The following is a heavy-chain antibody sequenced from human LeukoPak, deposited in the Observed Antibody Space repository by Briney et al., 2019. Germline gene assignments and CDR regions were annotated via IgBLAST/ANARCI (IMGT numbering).Heavy chain of an antibody. CDR2: INTDGSST. D-gene: IGHD2-15*01. J-gene: IGHJ4*02. V-gene: IGHV3-74*01. CDR1: GFTFSRYW. CDR3: ASGHYCSGGGCRDY. Sequence: GGSLRLSCAASGFTFSRYWMHWVRQGPGKGLVWVSRINTDGSSTSYADSVKGRFTISRDNAKNTLYLQMNRLRAEDTAVYYCASGHYCSGGGCRDYWGQGTLVTVSS.